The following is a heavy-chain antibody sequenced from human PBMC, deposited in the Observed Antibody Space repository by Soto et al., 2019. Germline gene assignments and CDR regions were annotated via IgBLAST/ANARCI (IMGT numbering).Heavy chain of an antibody. CDR3: PTDLPIAAAGFADYYYYGMDV. J-gene: IGHJ6*02. V-gene: IGHV3-15*01. Sequence: PGGSLRLSCAASGFTFSNAWMSWVRQAPGKGLEWVGRIKSKTDGGTTDYAAPVKGRFTISRDDSKNTLYLQMNSPKTEDTAVYYCPTDLPIAAAGFADYYYYGMDVWGQGTTVTVSS. D-gene: IGHD6-13*01. CDR2: IKSKTDGGTT. CDR1: GFTFSNAW.